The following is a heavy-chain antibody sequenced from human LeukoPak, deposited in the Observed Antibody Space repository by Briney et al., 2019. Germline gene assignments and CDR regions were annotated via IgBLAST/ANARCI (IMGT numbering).Heavy chain of an antibody. CDR3: AKMGYYDSSGYYVDY. CDR2: ISSSGSNI. Sequence: GGSLRLSCAASRFTFSDYYMSWVRQALGKGLEWVSFISSSGSNIYYADSVKGRFTISRDNSKNTLYLQMNSLRAEDTAVYYCAKMGYYDSSGYYVDYWGQGTLVTVSS. CDR1: RFTFSDYY. J-gene: IGHJ4*02. V-gene: IGHV3-11*01. D-gene: IGHD3-22*01.